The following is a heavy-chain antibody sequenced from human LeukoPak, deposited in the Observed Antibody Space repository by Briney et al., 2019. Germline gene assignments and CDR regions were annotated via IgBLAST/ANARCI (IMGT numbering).Heavy chain of an antibody. Sequence: GGSLRLSCAASGFTLSTYWMSWVRQAPGKGVEWVANTKEDGSEKYYVDSVKGRFTISRDNAKNSLFLQMNSLRAEDTAVYYCAREARTERDAFDIWGQGTMVTVSS. V-gene: IGHV3-7*01. CDR2: TKEDGSEK. J-gene: IGHJ3*02. CDR3: AREARTERDAFDI. D-gene: IGHD1-1*01. CDR1: GFTLSTYW.